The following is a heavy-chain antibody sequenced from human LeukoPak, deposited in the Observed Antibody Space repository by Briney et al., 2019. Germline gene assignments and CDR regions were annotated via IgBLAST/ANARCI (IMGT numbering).Heavy chain of an antibody. CDR3: ARAVWFEESYYYYGMDV. CDR1: GYTFTSYD. Sequence: ASVKVSCKASGYTFTSYDINWVRQATGQGLEWMGWMNPNSGNTGYAQKFKGRVTMTRNTSISTAYMELSSLRYEDTAVYYCARAVWFEESYYYYGMDVWGQGTTVTVSS. CDR2: MNPNSGNT. V-gene: IGHV1-8*01. J-gene: IGHJ6*02. D-gene: IGHD3-10*01.